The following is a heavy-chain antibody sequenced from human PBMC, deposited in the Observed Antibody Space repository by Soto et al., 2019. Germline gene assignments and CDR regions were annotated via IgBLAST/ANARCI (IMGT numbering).Heavy chain of an antibody. CDR1: GGSLSSGGYS. CDR3: ARGPPHHY. Sequence: PSETLSLTWAVSGGSLSSGGYSWSWIRQPPGKGLEWIGYIYHSGNTYYNPSLKSRVTISVDWSKNQFSLTLSSVTAADTAVYYCARGPPHHYWGQGTLVTVSS. J-gene: IGHJ4*02. CDR2: IYHSGNT. V-gene: IGHV4-30-2*01.